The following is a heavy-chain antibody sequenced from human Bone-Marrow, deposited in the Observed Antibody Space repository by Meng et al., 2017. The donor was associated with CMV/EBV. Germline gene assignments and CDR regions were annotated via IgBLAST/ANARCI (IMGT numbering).Heavy chain of an antibody. CDR2: IRSKAYGGTT. D-gene: IGHD1-20*01. J-gene: IGHJ6*02. CDR3: TRANWNLSYGMDV. CDR1: GFTFGDYA. V-gene: IGHV3-49*04. Sequence: GGSLRLSCTASGFTFGDYAMSWVRQAPGKGLEWVGFIRSKAYGGTTEYAASVKGRFTISRDDSKSIAYLQMNSLKTEDTAVYYCTRANWNLSYGMDVWGQVTTVTVSS.